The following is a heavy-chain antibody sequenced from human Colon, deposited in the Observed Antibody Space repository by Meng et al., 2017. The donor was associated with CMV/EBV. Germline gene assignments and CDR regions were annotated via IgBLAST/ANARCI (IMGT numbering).Heavy chain of an antibody. CDR3: ARVKSAQDGMDV. Sequence: CKATVGTFSVYTISWVRQAPGQGLEWMGRIIPILRKTYYAQTFQGRVTITADQSTNTAYMDLTSLRSDDTAVYYCARVKSAQDGMDVWGHGTTVTVSS. V-gene: IGHV1-69*08. CDR1: VGTFSVYT. CDR2: IIPILRKT. J-gene: IGHJ6*02.